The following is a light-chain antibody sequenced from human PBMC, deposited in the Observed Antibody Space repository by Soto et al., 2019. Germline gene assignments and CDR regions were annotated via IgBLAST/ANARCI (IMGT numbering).Light chain of an antibody. CDR2: GAS. CDR1: QSVSSN. CDR3: QQYNNWLPT. V-gene: IGKV3-15*01. Sequence: EIVMTQSPDTLSVSPGERATLSCRASQSVSSNLAWYQQKPGQAPRVLIYGASTRATGIPARFSGSGSGTEFTLTISSLQSEYFAVYYCQQYNNWLPTFGQGTRLEIK. J-gene: IGKJ5*01.